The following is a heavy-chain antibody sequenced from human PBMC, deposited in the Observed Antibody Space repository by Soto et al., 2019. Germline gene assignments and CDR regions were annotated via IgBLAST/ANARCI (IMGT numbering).Heavy chain of an antibody. CDR3: ARINYYEDTCAFES. J-gene: IGHJ4*02. D-gene: IGHD1-26*01. V-gene: IGHV1-18*04. Sequence: QVHLVQSGGELKKPGASVTVSCKASGYSFSDFGITWVRQAPGQGLEWMGWISGKNGNTNYVQKVQGRVTLTADTSTSTAYMEMRALTSDDTGIYYCARINYYEDTCAFESWGQGTPVTVSS. CDR1: GYSFSDFG. CDR2: ISGKNGNT.